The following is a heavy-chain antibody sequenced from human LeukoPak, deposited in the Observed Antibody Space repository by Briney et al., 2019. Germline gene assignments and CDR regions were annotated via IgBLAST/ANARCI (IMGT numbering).Heavy chain of an antibody. CDR2: IWYDGSNK. J-gene: IGHJ4*02. V-gene: IGHV3-33*01. Sequence: GGSLRLSCAASGFTFSSYGMHWVRQAPSKGLEWVAVIWYDGSNKYYADSVKGRFTISRDNSKNTLYLQMNSLRAEDTAVYYCARDFHWNDEGYFDYWGQGTLVTVSS. CDR3: ARDFHWNDEGYFDY. CDR1: GFTFSSYG. D-gene: IGHD1-1*01.